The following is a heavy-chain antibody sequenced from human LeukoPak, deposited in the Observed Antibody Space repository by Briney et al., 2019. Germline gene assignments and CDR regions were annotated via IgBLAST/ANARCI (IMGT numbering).Heavy chain of an antibody. J-gene: IGHJ5*02. D-gene: IGHD3-3*01. CDR1: GGSISSSSYY. Sequence: SETLSLTCTVSGGSISSSSYYWGWIRQPPGKGLEWIGSIYYSGSTYYNPSLKSRVTISVDTSKNQFSLKLSSVTAADTAVYYCARGFLYDFWSGYPKRHNWFDPWGQGTLVTVSS. V-gene: IGHV4-39*01. CDR3: ARGFLYDFWSGYPKRHNWFDP. CDR2: IYYSGST.